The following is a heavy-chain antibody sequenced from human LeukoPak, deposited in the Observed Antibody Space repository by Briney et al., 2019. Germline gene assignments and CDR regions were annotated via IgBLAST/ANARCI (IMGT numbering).Heavy chain of an antibody. CDR1: GGSISPYY. CDR2: IHYSGST. CDR3: ARDGGDYSNYYYYGMDV. V-gene: IGHV4-59*01. Sequence: SETLSLTCTVSGGSISPYYWSWIRQPPGKGLEWIGYIHYSGSTNYNPSLKSRVTISVDTSKNQFSLKLSSVTAADTAVYYCARDGGDYSNYYYYGMDVWGQGTTVTVSS. J-gene: IGHJ6*02. D-gene: IGHD2-21*02.